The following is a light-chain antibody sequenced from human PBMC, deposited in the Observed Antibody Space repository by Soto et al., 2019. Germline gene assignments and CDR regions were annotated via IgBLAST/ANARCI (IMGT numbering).Light chain of an antibody. CDR3: QQYNNWPPVT. Sequence: EMVMTQSPATLSVSPGDRATLSCRASQSVTSNLAWYQQQPGQAPRLLIYGASTRATGVPARFRGSGSGTEFTLTISSLQSEDFAVYYCQQYNNWPPVTFGQGTQVEIK. J-gene: IGKJ1*01. CDR2: GAS. CDR1: QSVTSN. V-gene: IGKV3-15*01.